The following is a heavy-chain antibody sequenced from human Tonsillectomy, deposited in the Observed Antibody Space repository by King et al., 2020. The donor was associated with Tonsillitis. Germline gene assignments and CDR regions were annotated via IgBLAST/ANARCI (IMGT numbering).Heavy chain of an antibody. D-gene: IGHD1-1*01. CDR3: VKNSVRNWNYFYS. CDR2: ISSNGGST. CDR1: GFTFSSYA. V-gene: IGHV3-64D*06. J-gene: IGHJ4*02. Sequence: VQLVESGGGLVQPGGSLRLSCSASGFTFSSYAMHWVRQAPGKGLEYVSAISSNGGSTYYADSVKGRFTISRDNSKNTLYLQMNSLRAEDTAVYYCVKNSVRNWNYFYSCGQGTLGTVSS.